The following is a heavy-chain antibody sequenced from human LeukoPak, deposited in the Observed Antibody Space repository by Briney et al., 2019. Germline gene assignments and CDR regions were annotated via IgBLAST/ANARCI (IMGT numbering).Heavy chain of an antibody. J-gene: IGHJ4*02. Sequence: PSQTLSLTCTVSGGSISSGDYYWSWIRQPPGKGLEWIGYIYYSGSTYYNPSLKSRVTISVDTSKNQFSLKLSSVTAADTAVYYCARGEAVDTAFDYWGQGTLVTVSS. D-gene: IGHD5-18*01. V-gene: IGHV4-30-4*01. CDR2: IYYSGST. CDR1: GGSISSGDYY. CDR3: ARGEAVDTAFDY.